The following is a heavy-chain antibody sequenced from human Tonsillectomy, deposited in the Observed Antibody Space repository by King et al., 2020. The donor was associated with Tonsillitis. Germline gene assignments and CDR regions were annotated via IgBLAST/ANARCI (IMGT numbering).Heavy chain of an antibody. D-gene: IGHD2/OR15-2a*01. V-gene: IGHV3-23*04. CDR3: AKVYTPDDSRNRVYAYGG. Sequence: VQLVESGGGSAQPGGSLRLSCAPSGFNFNNFAMSWVRQAPGKGLEWVSNINYNDDADYAASVKGRFTISRDNSKNTVYLQMNSLRVEDTVLYFCAKVYTPDDSRNRVYAYGGGGQGTPVTV. J-gene: IGHJ3*01. CDR2: INYNDDA. CDR1: GFNFNNFA.